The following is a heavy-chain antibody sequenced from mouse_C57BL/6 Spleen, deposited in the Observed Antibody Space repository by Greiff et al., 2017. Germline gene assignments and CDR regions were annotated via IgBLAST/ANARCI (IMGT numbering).Heavy chain of an antibody. V-gene: IGHV1-9*01. CDR2: ILPGSGST. Sequence: QVQLKQSGAELMKPGASVKLSCKATGYTFTGYWIEWVKQRPGHGLEWIGEILPGSGSTNYNEKFKGKATFTADKSSNTAYMQLSSLTTEDSAIYDCARGGDYDGRNWFAYWGQGTLVTVSA. J-gene: IGHJ3*01. CDR1: GYTFTGYW. CDR3: ARGGDYDGRNWFAY. D-gene: IGHD2-4*01.